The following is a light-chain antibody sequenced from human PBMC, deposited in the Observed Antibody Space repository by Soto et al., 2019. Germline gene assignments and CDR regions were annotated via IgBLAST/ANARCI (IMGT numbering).Light chain of an antibody. CDR3: SSYTSSRTLV. V-gene: IGLV2-14*01. CDR2: DVS. J-gene: IGLJ2*01. Sequence: QSALTQPASVSGSPGQSITISCTGTSSDVGGYNYVSWYQQHPGKAPKLMIYDVSNRPSGVSNRFSGSKSGNTASRTICGLQAEDEADYYCSSYTSSRTLVFGGGTKLTVL. CDR1: SSDVGGYNY.